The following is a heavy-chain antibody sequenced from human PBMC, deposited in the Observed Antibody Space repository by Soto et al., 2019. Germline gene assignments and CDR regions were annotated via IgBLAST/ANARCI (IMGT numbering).Heavy chain of an antibody. CDR3: ARFVRYCSATTCYTRADV. CDR2: IYSSGST. V-gene: IGHV4-61*01. CDR1: GGCFSSDTLY. D-gene: IGHD2-2*02. Sequence: XASLSLTCTVCGGCFSSDTLYWSWIRQPPGKRLEWIGFIYSSGSTNYNPSLKSRVTMSVDTSKNQFSLKLRSVIVADTAVYHCARFVRYCSATTCYTRADVWGQRTTVTVSS. J-gene: IGHJ6*02.